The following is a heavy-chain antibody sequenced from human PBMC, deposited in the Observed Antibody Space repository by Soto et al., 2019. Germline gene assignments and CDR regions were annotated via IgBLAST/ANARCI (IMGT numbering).Heavy chain of an antibody. Sequence: SETPSLTCTVSGDSITSNSYFWAWIRQPPGKGLEWIGSIYYSGTTYYNPSLKSRVTFSVDRSKNQFSLKLSSVTAADTAVYYCARHFSVDYFDSWGQGALVTVSS. V-gene: IGHV4-39*01. CDR2: IYYSGTT. CDR3: ARHFSVDYFDS. CDR1: GDSITSNSYF. J-gene: IGHJ4*02.